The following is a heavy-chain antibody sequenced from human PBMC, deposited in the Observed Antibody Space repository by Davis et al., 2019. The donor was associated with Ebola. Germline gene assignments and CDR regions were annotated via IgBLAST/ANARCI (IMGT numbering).Heavy chain of an antibody. CDR2: VSHGGST. CDR3: ARIRPRTRYCSGDSCYSFLDY. D-gene: IGHD2-15*01. V-gene: IGHV4-34*01. CDR1: GFTFSSYT. Sequence: MPGGSLRLSCAASGFTFSSYTLHWVRQPPGKGLEWIGEVSHGGSTSYNPSLKNRVTISVDTSKNQFSLKLSSVTAADTAVYYCARIRPRTRYCSGDSCYSFLDYWGQGALVTVSS. J-gene: IGHJ4*02.